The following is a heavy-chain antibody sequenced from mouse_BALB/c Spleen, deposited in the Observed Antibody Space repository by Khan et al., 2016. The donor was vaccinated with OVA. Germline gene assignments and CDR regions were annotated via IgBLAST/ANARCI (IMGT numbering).Heavy chain of an antibody. V-gene: IGHV2-6-1*01. J-gene: IGHJ4*01. CDR3: ARQPYYHYNVMDY. Sequence: QVQLKESGPGLVAPSQSLSITCTISGFSLTNYGVHWVRQPPGKGLVWLVLMWSDGSTTYNSALKSRLTISKDNSKSQVFLKMNSLQTDDTAMYFCARQPYYHYNVMDYWGQGTSVTVSS. CDR2: MWSDGST. D-gene: IGHD2-10*01. CDR1: GFSLTNYG.